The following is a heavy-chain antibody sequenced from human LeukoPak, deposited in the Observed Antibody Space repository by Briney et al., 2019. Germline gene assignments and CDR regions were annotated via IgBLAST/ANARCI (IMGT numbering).Heavy chain of an antibody. V-gene: IGHV1-18*01. CDR3: ARDIGSSSSWYFDY. J-gene: IGHJ4*02. CDR1: GYTFTSYG. CDR2: ISAYNGNT. D-gene: IGHD6-13*01. Sequence: GAPVKVSCKASGYTFTSYGISWVRQAPGQGLEWMGWISAYNGNTNYAQKLQGRVTMTTDTSTSTAYMELRSLRSDDTAVYYCARDIGSSSSWYFDYWGQGTLVTVSS.